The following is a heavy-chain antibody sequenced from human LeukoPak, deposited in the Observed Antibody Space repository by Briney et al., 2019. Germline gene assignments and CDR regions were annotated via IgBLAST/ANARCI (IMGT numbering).Heavy chain of an antibody. CDR1: GGSISSNY. Sequence: PSETLSLTCTVSGGSISSNYWSWIRQPPGKGPGWIGYIYYSGSTNYNPSLKSRVTISVDTSKNQFSLKLSSVTAADTAVYYCAREVVVVPAAMRRGYYYMDVWGKGTTVTVSS. CDR3: AREVVVVPAAMRRGYYYMDV. V-gene: IGHV4-59*01. D-gene: IGHD2-2*01. CDR2: IYYSGST. J-gene: IGHJ6*03.